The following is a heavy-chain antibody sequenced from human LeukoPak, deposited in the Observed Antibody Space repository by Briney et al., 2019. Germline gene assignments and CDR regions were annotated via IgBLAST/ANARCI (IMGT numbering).Heavy chain of an antibody. CDR2: FDPEVGET. Sequence: ASLNVSRKFSLYTLTELSIHSVRAAPGKGRGGVGGFDPEVGETIYVQKFQGKVTMTEGTSTDTAYMELVSLRSEDTAVYYWATARYCSSTSCITPMYTWFDPWGQGTLVTVSS. CDR3: ATARYCSSTSCITPMYTWFDP. J-gene: IGHJ5*02. V-gene: IGHV1-24*01. CDR1: LYTLTELS. D-gene: IGHD2-2*01.